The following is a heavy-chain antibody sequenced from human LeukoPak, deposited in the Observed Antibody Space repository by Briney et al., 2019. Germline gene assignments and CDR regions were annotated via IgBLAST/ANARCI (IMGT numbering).Heavy chain of an antibody. CDR3: ARDYNSLDY. J-gene: IGHJ4*02. D-gene: IGHD3-10*01. CDR2: MYSSGST. Sequence: SETLSLTCAVSGYSISSGYYWSWIRQPAGKGLEWIGRMYSSGSTNYNPSLKSRVTMSVDTSKNQFSLKLSSVTAADTAVYYCARDYNSLDYWGQGTLVTISS. CDR1: GYSISSGYY. V-gene: IGHV4-4*07.